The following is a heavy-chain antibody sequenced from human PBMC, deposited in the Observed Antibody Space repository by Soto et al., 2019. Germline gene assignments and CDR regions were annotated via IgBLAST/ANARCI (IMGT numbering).Heavy chain of an antibody. Sequence: TLSLTCTVSGASISSRDFDWTWVRQRPEKGPEWIGHISHSGNTYYNPSLRTRLTISVDTSKNQFSLNLTSMTAADTAVYYCARAHNFDRSGYTDGLDVWGQGTMVT. CDR3: ARAHNFDRSGYTDGLDV. CDR1: GASISSRDFD. J-gene: IGHJ3*01. V-gene: IGHV4-31*03. CDR2: ISHSGNT. D-gene: IGHD3-22*01.